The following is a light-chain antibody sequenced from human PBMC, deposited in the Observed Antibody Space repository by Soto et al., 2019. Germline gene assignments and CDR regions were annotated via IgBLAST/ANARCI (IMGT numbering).Light chain of an antibody. V-gene: IGKV3-20*01. CDR3: LQYGGSPLYT. CDR2: GAS. CDR1: QSVSSSD. Sequence: EIVLTQSPGTLSLSPGDRATLSCTASQSVSSSDLAWYQQKPGQAPRLLIYGASTRATGIPDRFSGSGSGTDFTLIISRLEPEDFAVYYCLQYGGSPLYTFGQGTKLEIK. J-gene: IGKJ2*01.